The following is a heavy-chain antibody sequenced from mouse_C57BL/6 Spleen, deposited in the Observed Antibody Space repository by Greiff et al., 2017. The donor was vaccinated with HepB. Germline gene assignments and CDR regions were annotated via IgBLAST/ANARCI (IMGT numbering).Heavy chain of an antibody. V-gene: IGHV6-3*01. D-gene: IGHD1-1*01. CDR3: TGGSSYWYFDG. J-gene: IGHJ1*03. CDR2: IRLKSDNYAT. CDR1: GFTFSNYW. Sequence: DVMLVESGGGLVQPGGSMKLSCVASGFTFSNYWMNWVRQSPEKGLEWVAQIRLKSDNYATHYAESVKGRFTIARDDSKSSVYLQMNNLRAEDTGIYYCTGGSSYWYFDGWGTGTTVTVSS.